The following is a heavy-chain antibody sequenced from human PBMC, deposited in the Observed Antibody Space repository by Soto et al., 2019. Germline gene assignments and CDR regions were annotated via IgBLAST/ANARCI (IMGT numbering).Heavy chain of an antibody. Sequence: ASVKVSCKASGYTFTSYGISWVRQAPGQGLEWMGWISAYNGNTNYAQKLQGRVTMTTDTSTSTAYMELRSLRSDDTVEFYCARDDYGDYVGFDYWGQGTLVTVSS. V-gene: IGHV1-18*01. CDR3: ARDDYGDYVGFDY. CDR1: GYTFTSYG. CDR2: ISAYNGNT. D-gene: IGHD4-17*01. J-gene: IGHJ4*02.